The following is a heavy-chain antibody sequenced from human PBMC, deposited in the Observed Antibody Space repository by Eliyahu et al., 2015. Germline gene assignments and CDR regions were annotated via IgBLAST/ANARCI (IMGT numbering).Heavy chain of an antibody. CDR1: XFXFSSYS. Sequence: EVQLVESGGGLVQPGGSLRLSCAAXXFXFSSYSMNWVRQAPGKGLEWVSYISSSSSTIYYADSVKGRFTISRDNAKNSLYLQMNSLRAEDTAVYYCARDDLYYDFWSGSIDVWGKGTTVTVSS. V-gene: IGHV3-48*01. J-gene: IGHJ6*03. CDR3: ARDDLYYDFWSGSIDV. D-gene: IGHD3-3*01. CDR2: ISSSSSTI.